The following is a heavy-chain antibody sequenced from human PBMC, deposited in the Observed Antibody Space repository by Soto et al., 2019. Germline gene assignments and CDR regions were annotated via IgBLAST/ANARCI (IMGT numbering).Heavy chain of an antibody. CDR2: IYPGDSDT. CDR1: GYTFTNYW. CDR3: AASIFYYGMDV. V-gene: IGHV5-51*01. J-gene: IGHJ6*02. Sequence: GESLKISCKGSGYTFTNYWIGWVRQMPGKGLEWMGIIYPGDSDTKYNPSLQGQVTISADKSITTTYLQWSSLKASDTAIHYCAASIFYYGMDVWGQGTTVTVSS.